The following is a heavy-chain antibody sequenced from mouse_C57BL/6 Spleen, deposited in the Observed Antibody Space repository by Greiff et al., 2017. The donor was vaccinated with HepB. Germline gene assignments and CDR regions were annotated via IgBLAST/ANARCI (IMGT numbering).Heavy chain of an antibody. CDR2: INPYNGGT. Sequence: EVQLQQSGPVLVKPGASVKMSCKASGYTFTDYYMNWVKQSHGKSLEWIGVINPYNGGTSYNQKFKGKATLTVDKSSSTAYMELNSLTSEDSAVYYCARKGAYYSNYEYFDVWGTGTTVTVSS. J-gene: IGHJ1*03. CDR1: GYTFTDYY. V-gene: IGHV1-19*01. CDR3: ARKGAYYSNYEYFDV. D-gene: IGHD2-5*01.